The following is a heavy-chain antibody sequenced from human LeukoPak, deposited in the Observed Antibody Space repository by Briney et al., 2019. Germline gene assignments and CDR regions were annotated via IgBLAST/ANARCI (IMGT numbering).Heavy chain of an antibody. CDR2: VSYDITRT. CDR3: ARPGCGGNCYYRMDV. V-gene: IGHV3-23*01. Sequence: GGSLRLSCAASGFTFSSYAMTWVRQAPGKGLDWISAVSYDITRTFYADSVKGRFAISRDNSRNTLFLQMNSLRADDTAVYYCARPGCGGNCYYRMDVWGKGTTVTVSS. J-gene: IGHJ6*04. D-gene: IGHD2-21*01. CDR1: GFTFSSYA.